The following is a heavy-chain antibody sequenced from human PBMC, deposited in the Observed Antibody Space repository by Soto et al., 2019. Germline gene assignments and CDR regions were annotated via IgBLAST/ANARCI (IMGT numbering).Heavy chain of an antibody. Sequence: EVQLLESGGGLVQPGGSLRLSCAASGFTFNYYAMSWVRQAPGKGLEWVSSITGSGGDTYYADSVKGRFTISRDNSKNTLYLEMDTMRAEDTAVYYCVKGGVVVVVATHLFDHWGQGTLVTVSS. CDR2: ITGSGGDT. J-gene: IGHJ4*02. CDR3: VKGGVVVVVATHLFDH. V-gene: IGHV3-23*01. CDR1: GFTFNYYA. D-gene: IGHD2-15*01.